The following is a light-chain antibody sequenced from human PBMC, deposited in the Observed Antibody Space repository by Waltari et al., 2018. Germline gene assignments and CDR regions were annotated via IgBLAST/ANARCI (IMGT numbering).Light chain of an antibody. J-gene: IGKJ3*01. CDR2: DAS. CDR1: QSVSSY. Sequence: EIVLTQSPATLSFSPGERATLSCRASQSVSSYLAWYQQKPGQAPRLLIYDASNRATGIPARFSGSGSGTDFTLTISSLEPEDFAVYYCQQRSNCPFGPGTKVDIK. CDR3: QQRSNCP. V-gene: IGKV3-11*01.